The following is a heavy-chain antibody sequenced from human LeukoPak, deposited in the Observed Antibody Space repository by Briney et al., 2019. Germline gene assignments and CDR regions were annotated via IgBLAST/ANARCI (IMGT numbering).Heavy chain of an antibody. V-gene: IGHV3-23*01. Sequence: PGGSLRLSCAASGFTFSSYFMSWVRQAPGKGLEWVSTVTSGGTTYYADSVKGLFTISRDNSKNTLYLQMNSLRAEDTAVYYCAKYVSGTYYRGLDYWGQGTLATVSS. J-gene: IGHJ4*02. CDR1: GFTFSSYF. CDR3: AKYVSGTYYRGLDY. D-gene: IGHD3-10*01. CDR2: VTSGGTT.